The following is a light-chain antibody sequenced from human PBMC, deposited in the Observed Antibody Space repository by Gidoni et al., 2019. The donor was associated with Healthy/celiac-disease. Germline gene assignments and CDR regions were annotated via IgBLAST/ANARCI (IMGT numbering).Light chain of an antibody. CDR3: QQYYSTTGT. CDR2: WAS. Sequence: DIVMTQSPDSLAVSLGERATSNCKSSQSVLYSSNNKNYLAWYQQKPGQPPKLLIYWASTRESGVPDRFSGSGSGTDFTLTISSLQAEDVAVYYCQQYYSTTGTFGQGTKVEIK. J-gene: IGKJ1*01. CDR1: QSVLYSSNNKNY. V-gene: IGKV4-1*01.